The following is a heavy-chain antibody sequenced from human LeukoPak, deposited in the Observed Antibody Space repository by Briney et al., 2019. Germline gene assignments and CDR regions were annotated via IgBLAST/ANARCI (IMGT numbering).Heavy chain of an antibody. V-gene: IGHV1-18*01. Sequence: GASVKVSCKASGYTFTSYGISWVRQAPGQGLEWMGWVSAYNGNTNYAQKLQGRVTMTTDTSTSTAYMELRSLRSDDTAVYYCARAKYSSGGGHFWTYYFDYWGQGTLVTVSS. D-gene: IGHD6-19*01. J-gene: IGHJ4*02. CDR3: ARAKYSSGGGHFWTYYFDY. CDR2: VSAYNGNT. CDR1: GYTFTSYG.